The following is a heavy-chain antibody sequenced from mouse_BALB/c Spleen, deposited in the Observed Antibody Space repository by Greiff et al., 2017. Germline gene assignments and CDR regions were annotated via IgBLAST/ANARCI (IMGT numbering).Heavy chain of an antibody. CDR1: GYAFPNYL. CDR3: ARDDYAGY. V-gene: IGHV1-54*01. D-gene: IGHD2-4*01. CDR2: INPGSGGT. J-gene: IGHJ2*01. Sequence: VQLQQSGAELVRPGTSVKVSCKASGYAFPNYLIEWVKQRPGQGLEWIGVINPGSGGTNYNETFKGKATLTADKSSSTAYMQLSSLTSDDSAVYFWARDDYAGYWGQGTTLTVSS.